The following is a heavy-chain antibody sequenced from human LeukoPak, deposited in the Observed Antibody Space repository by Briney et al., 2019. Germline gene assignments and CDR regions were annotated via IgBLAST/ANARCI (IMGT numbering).Heavy chain of an antibody. V-gene: IGHV4-34*01. CDR3: ARGAVGATSYFDY. CDR2: INHSGST. D-gene: IGHD1-26*01. Sequence: XWIGEINHSGSTNYNPSLKSRVTISVDTSKNQFSLKLSSVTAADTAVYYCARGAVGATSYFDYWGQGTLVTVSS. J-gene: IGHJ4*02.